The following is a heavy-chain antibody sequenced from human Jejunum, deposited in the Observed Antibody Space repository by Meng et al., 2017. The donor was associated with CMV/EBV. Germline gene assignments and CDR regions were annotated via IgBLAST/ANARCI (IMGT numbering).Heavy chain of an antibody. D-gene: IGHD1-26*01. CDR1: GGSINNYY. Sequence: RRDSGQALVNPPWTLSLPCSVYGGSINNYYWSWVRQSAGKGLEWIGRFYSSDTYNYHPSLNSQVTMSLDTSKKQFSLILSSVTAADTARYYCARGPGASTREGFDHWGLGTLVTVSS. V-gene: IGHV4-4*07. J-gene: IGHJ4*02. CDR3: ARGPGASTREGFDH. CDR2: FYSSDTY.